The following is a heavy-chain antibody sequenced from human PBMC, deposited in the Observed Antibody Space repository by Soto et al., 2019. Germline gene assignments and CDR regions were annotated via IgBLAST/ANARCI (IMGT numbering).Heavy chain of an antibody. J-gene: IGHJ4*02. V-gene: IGHV4-39*01. CDR1: GGSINNNNYY. Sequence: SETLSLTCTVSGGSINNNNYYWGWIRQPPGKGLEWIRSIYYSGSTYNNPSFKSRVTMSVDTPKNQFSLKLSSVTAADTAVYYCARLLHDSRGYYYFDYWGQGTLVTVSS. CDR2: IYYSGST. CDR3: ARLLHDSRGYYYFDY. D-gene: IGHD3-22*01.